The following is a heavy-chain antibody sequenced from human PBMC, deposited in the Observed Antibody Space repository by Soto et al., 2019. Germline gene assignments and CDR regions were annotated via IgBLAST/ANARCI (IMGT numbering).Heavy chain of an antibody. CDR1: GGSISSYY. J-gene: IGHJ4*02. D-gene: IGHD4-17*01. V-gene: IGHV4-59*08. CDR2: IYYSGST. CDR3: ARHRSPTVTPYDY. Sequence: SETLSLTCTVSGGSISSYYWTLIRQPPGKGLEWIGYIYYSGSTNYNPSLKSRVTISVDTSKNQFSLKLSSVTAADTAVYYCARHRSPTVTPYDYWGQGTLVTVSS.